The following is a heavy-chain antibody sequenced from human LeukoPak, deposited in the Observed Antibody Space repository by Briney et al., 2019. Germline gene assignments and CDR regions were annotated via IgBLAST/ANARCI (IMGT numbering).Heavy chain of an antibody. CDR1: GFTFSSYA. D-gene: IGHD3-22*01. J-gene: IGHJ4*02. Sequence: PGGSLRLSCAASGFTFSSYAMHWVRQAPGKGLEWVAVISYDGSNKYYADSVKGRFTISRDNSENTLYLQMNSLRAEDTAVYYCARGYSSGYYYYFDYWGQGTLVTVSS. CDR3: ARGYSSGYYYYFDY. CDR2: ISYDGSNK. V-gene: IGHV3-30-3*01.